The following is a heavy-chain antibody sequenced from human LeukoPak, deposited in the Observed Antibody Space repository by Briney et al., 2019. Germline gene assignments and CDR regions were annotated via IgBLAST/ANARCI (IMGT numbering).Heavy chain of an antibody. J-gene: IGHJ3*02. CDR3: ARYPGGSGPDAFDI. CDR1: GFTVSSNY. V-gene: IGHV3-53*01. CDR2: IYSGGST. D-gene: IGHD6-19*01. Sequence: GGSLRLSCAASGFTVSSNYMSWVRQAPGKGLEWVSVIYSGGSTYYADSVKGRFTISRDNSKNTLYLQTNSLRAEDTAVYYCARYPGGSGPDAFDIWGQGTMVTVSS.